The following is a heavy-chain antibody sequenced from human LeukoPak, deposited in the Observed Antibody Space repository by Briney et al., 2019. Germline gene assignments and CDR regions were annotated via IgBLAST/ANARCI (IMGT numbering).Heavy chain of an antibody. CDR1: GFTFSSYG. Sequence: PGGSLRLSCAASGFTFSSYGMHWVRQAPGKGLEWVAVIWYDGSNKYYADSVKGRFTISRDNSKSTLYLQMNSLRAEDTAVYYCASMGSIAAAGTGYWGQGTLVTVSS. J-gene: IGHJ4*02. V-gene: IGHV3-33*01. CDR3: ASMGSIAAAGTGY. D-gene: IGHD6-13*01. CDR2: IWYDGSNK.